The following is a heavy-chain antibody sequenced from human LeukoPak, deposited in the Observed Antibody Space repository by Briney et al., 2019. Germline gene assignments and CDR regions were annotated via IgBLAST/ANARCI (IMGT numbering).Heavy chain of an antibody. J-gene: IGHJ3*02. V-gene: IGHV1-8*02. Sequence: ASVKVSCKASGYTFTGYYMHWVRQAPGQGLEWMGWMNPNSGNTGFAQKFQGRVTMTRTTSISTAYMELSSLRSEDTAVYYCARNDYGGHDAFDIWGQGTMVTVSS. CDR1: GYTFTGYY. D-gene: IGHD4-17*01. CDR2: MNPNSGNT. CDR3: ARNDYGGHDAFDI.